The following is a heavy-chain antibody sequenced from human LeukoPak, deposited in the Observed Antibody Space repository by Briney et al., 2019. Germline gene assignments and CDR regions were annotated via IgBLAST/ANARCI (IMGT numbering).Heavy chain of an antibody. D-gene: IGHD2-2*01. V-gene: IGHV1-69*13. CDR1: GGTFSSYA. Sequence: GASVKASCKASGGTFSSYAISWVRQAPGQGLEWMGGIIPIFGTANYAQKFQGRVTITADESTSTAYMELSSLRSEDTAVYYCARMGETGYCSSTSCSIGDYWGQGTLVTVSS. J-gene: IGHJ4*02. CDR2: IIPIFGTA. CDR3: ARMGETGYCSSTSCSIGDY.